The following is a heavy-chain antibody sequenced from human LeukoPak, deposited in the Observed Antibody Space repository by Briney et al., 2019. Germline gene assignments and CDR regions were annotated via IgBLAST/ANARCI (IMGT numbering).Heavy chain of an antibody. CDR3: ARLQQLAH. Sequence: PSETLSLTCAVYGGSFSGYYWSWVRQPPGKGLEWIGEINHSGSTNYNPSLKSRVTISVDTSNNQFSLKLSSVTAADTAVYYCARLQQLAHWGQGTLVTVSS. CDR2: INHSGST. V-gene: IGHV4-34*01. J-gene: IGHJ4*02. CDR1: GGSFSGYY. D-gene: IGHD6-6*01.